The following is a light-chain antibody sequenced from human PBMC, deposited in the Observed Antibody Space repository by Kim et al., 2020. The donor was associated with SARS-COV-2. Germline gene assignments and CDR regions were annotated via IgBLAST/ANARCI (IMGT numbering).Light chain of an antibody. Sequence: PASTSATSSQSLHRYKGDKCLDWYVRRPGQSQQLLIYFSSIRASGVPDRFSGSGSGTDFTLKISRVEAEDVAVYYCMQSLETPLTFGQGTRLEIK. CDR3: MQSLETPLT. CDR1: QSLHRYKGDKC. J-gene: IGKJ5*01. CDR2: FSS. V-gene: IGKV2-28*01.